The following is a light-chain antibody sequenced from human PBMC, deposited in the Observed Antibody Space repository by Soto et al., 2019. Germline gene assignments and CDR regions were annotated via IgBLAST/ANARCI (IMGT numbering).Light chain of an antibody. V-gene: IGLV2-14*01. CDR1: SSDVGGFDY. CDR3: GSYTSSITPYV. J-gene: IGLJ1*01. Sequence: QSALTQPASVSASPGQSITISCTGASSDVGGFDYVSWYQQHPGKAPQLMIYDVTNRPSGVSDRFSGSKSGNTASLTISGLQAEDEADYYCGSYTSSITPYVFGTGTKLTVL. CDR2: DVT.